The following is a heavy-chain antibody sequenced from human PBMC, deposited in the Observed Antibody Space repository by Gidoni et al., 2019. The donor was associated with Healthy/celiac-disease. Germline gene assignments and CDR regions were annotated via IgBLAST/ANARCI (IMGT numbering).Heavy chain of an antibody. CDR2: IIPIFGTA. Sequence: QVQLVQSGAEVKKPGSSVKVSCKASGGTFSSYAISWVRQAPGQGLEWMGGIIPIFGTANYAQKFQGRVTITADKSTSTAYMELSSLRSEDTAVYYCARGSIAARQAPSPYYYYYMDVWGKGTTVTVSS. CDR1: GGTFSSYA. J-gene: IGHJ6*03. CDR3: ARGSIAARQAPSPYYYYYMDV. V-gene: IGHV1-69*06. D-gene: IGHD6-6*01.